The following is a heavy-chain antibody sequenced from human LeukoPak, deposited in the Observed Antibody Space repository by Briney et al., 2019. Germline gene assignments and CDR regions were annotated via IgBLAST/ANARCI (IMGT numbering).Heavy chain of an antibody. D-gene: IGHD6-19*01. CDR2: IKQDGSEQ. J-gene: IGHJ4*02. CDR1: GFTFSNYG. CDR3: ARNSGWSVDY. V-gene: IGHV3-7*01. Sequence: PGGSLRLSCAASGFTFSNYGIHWVRQTPGKGLEWVANIKQDGSEQYYVDSMEGRFTVSRDNAKNSLSLQMNSLRADDTAVYYCARNSGWSVDYWGQGALVTVS.